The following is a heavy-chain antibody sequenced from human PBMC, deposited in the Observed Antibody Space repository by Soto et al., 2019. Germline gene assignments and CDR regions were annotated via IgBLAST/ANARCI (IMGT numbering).Heavy chain of an antibody. Sequence: GGSLRLSCAASGFTFSSYAMSWVRQAPGKGLEWVSAISGSGGSTYYADSVKGRFTISRDNSKNTLYLQMNSLRAEDTAVYYCARSDIVPYYYYYGMDVWGQGTTVTVSS. J-gene: IGHJ6*02. CDR3: ARSDIVPYYYYYGMDV. D-gene: IGHD5-12*01. CDR1: GFTFSSYA. V-gene: IGHV3-23*01. CDR2: ISGSGGST.